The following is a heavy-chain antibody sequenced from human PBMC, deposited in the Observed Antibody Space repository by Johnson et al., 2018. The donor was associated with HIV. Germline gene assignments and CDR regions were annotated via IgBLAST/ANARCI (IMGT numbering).Heavy chain of an antibody. J-gene: IGHJ3*02. CDR3: AKVGGRHDYGDYLGAFDI. CDR2: ISYDGTNK. Sequence: SGFTFSSFAMHWVRQAPGKGLEWVAFISYDGTNKYFTDSVRGRFTISRDNSRNTLYLQMNSLRAEDTAVYYCAKVGGRHDYGDYLGAFDIWGQGTMVTVSS. CDR1: GFTFSSFA. D-gene: IGHD4-17*01. V-gene: IGHV3-30-3*02.